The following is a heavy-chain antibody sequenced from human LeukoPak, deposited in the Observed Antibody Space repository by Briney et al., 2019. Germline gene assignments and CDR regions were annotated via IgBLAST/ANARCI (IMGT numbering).Heavy chain of an antibody. J-gene: IGHJ4*02. D-gene: IGHD6-19*01. CDR3: ARSRASSGLLGY. Sequence: GGSLRLSCAASGFTFSSYGMHWVRQAPGKGLEWVAVIWYDGSNKYYADSVKGRFTISRDNSKNTLYLQMNSLRAEDTAVYYCARSRASSGLLGYWGQGTLVTVSS. CDR2: IWYDGSNK. V-gene: IGHV3-33*01. CDR1: GFTFSSYG.